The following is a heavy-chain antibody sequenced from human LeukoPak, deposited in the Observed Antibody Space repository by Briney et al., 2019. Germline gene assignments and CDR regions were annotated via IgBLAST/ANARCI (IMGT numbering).Heavy chain of an antibody. D-gene: IGHD6-13*01. J-gene: IGHJ4*02. CDR2: IYPGDSDN. Sequence: KSGESLKISCKGSGYSFTSYWIAWVRQMPGKGLGWLGIIYPGDSDNRYSPSFQGQVTISADKSISTAYLQWSSLKASDTALYYCARGKQQLVELDYWGQGTLVTVSS. CDR3: ARGKQQLVELDY. CDR1: GYSFTSYW. V-gene: IGHV5-51*01.